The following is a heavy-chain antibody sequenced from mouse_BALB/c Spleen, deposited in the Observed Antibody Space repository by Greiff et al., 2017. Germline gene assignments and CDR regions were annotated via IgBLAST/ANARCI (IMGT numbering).Heavy chain of an antibody. Sequence: EVKLMESGGDLVKPGGSLKLSCAASGFTFSSYGMSWVRQTPDKRLEWVATISSGGSYTYYPDSVKGRFTISRDNAKNTLYLQMSSLKSEDTAMYYCARGDRGNFFDYWGQGTTLTVSS. V-gene: IGHV5-6*01. CDR1: GFTFSSYG. D-gene: IGHD1-1*02. CDR3: ARGDRGNFFDY. CDR2: ISSGGSYT. J-gene: IGHJ2*01.